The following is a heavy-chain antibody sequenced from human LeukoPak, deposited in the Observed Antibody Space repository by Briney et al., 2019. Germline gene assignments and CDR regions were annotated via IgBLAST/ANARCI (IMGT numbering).Heavy chain of an antibody. V-gene: IGHV4-39*07. CDR2: MYFSGST. J-gene: IGHJ4*02. D-gene: IGHD3-22*01. CDR3: TRELSGSQDY. CDR1: GGSISSSNYY. Sequence: SETLSLTCTVSGGSISSSNYYWGWIRQPPGKGLEWIGNMYFSGSTYYNPSLKSRVTISVDTSKKQFSLKVSSVTAADTAVYYCTRELSGSQDYWGQGTLVTVSS.